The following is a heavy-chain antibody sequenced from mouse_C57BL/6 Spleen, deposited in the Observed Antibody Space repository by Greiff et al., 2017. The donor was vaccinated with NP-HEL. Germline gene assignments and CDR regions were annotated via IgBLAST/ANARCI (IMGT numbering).Heavy chain of an antibody. CDR3: ARWDYYYSPFAY. CDR1: GYAFSSYW. V-gene: IGHV1-80*01. J-gene: IGHJ3*01. D-gene: IGHD2-1*01. Sequence: QVQLKESGAELVKPGASVKISCKASGYAFSSYWMNWVKQRPGKGLEWIGQIYPGDGDTNYNGKFKGKATLTADKSSSTAYMQLSSLTSEDSAVYFCARWDYYYSPFAYWGQGTLVTVSA. CDR2: IYPGDGDT.